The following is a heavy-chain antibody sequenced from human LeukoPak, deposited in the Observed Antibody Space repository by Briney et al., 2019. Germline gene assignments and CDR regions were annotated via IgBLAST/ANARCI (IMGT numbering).Heavy chain of an antibody. V-gene: IGHV4-39*01. Sequence: PSETLSLTCTVSGGSISSSSYYWGWIRQPPGKGLEWIGSIYYSGSTYYNPSLKSRVTISVDTSKNQFSLKLSSVTAADTAVYYCTRVLSADKAFDIWGQGTMVTVSS. J-gene: IGHJ3*02. CDR1: GGSISSSSYY. D-gene: IGHD3-16*02. CDR3: TRVLSADKAFDI. CDR2: IYYSGST.